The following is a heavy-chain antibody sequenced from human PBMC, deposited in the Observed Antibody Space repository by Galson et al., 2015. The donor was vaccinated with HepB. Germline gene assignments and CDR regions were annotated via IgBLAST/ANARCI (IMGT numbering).Heavy chain of an antibody. V-gene: IGHV1-2*04. Sequence: SVKVSCKASGYTFTDYFMNWVRQAPGQGLEWLGWINPNSGGTNYAQKFQGWVTMTRDTSISTVYIELSRLRSNDTAVYYCARFSGWADRTFDIWGQGTMVTVSS. CDR1: GYTFTDYF. CDR2: INPNSGGT. CDR3: ARFSGWADRTFDI. D-gene: IGHD1-14*01. J-gene: IGHJ3*02.